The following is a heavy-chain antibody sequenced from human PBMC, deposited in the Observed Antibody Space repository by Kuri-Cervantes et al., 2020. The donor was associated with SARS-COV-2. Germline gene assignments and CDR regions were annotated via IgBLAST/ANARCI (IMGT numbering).Heavy chain of an antibody. V-gene: IGHV3-30-3*01. CDR1: GFPFSDYA. CDR2: ISYDGSSK. D-gene: IGHD3-3*01. Sequence: GESLKISCAVSGFPFSDYAMSWVRQAPGKGLEWVAVISYDGSSKYYADSVKGRFTISSDNSKNTLYLQMNSLRAEDTAVYYCAREAYHDFWSGYHTRNDYFDYWGQGTLVTVSS. CDR3: AREAYHDFWSGYHTRNDYFDY. J-gene: IGHJ4*02.